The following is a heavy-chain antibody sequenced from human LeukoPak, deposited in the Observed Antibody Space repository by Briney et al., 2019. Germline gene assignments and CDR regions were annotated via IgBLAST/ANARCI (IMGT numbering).Heavy chain of an antibody. V-gene: IGHV3-23*01. J-gene: IGHJ4*02. CDR3: ARNNILTGYCFDY. CDR1: GFTFSSYA. Sequence: GGSLRLSCAASGFTFSSYAMSWVRQAPGKGLEWVSAISGSGGSTYYADSVKGRSTISRDNSKNTLYLQMNSLRAEDTAVYYCARNNILTGYCFDYWGQGTLVTVSS. D-gene: IGHD3-9*01. CDR2: ISGSGGST.